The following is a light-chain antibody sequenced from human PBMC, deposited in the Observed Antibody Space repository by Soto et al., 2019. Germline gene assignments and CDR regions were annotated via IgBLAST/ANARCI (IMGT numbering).Light chain of an antibody. V-gene: IGKV3-20*01. CDR1: HIVRSNF. Sequence: IVLTQSPGTLSLSPGERATLSCRASHIVRSNFLAWYQQKPGQAPRLLIFGASNRASGIPDRFSGSGSGTDFTLKITRVEAEDVGVYYCMQAIQAPRTFGLGTKVEIK. J-gene: IGKJ1*01. CDR2: GAS. CDR3: MQAIQAPRT.